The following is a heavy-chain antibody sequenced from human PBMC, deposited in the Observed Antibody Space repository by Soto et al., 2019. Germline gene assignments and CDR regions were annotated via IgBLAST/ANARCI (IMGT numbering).Heavy chain of an antibody. CDR3: ARDNVIEVVPSDAFDI. J-gene: IGHJ3*02. CDR2: ISSSSSTI. V-gene: IGHV3-48*01. Sequence: PGGSLRLSCAASGFTFSSYSMNWVRQAPGKGLGWVSYISSSSSTIYYADSVKGRFTISRDNAKNSLYLQMNSLRAEDTAVYYCARDNVIEVVPSDAFDIWGQGTMVTVSS. CDR1: GFTFSSYS. D-gene: IGHD2-15*01.